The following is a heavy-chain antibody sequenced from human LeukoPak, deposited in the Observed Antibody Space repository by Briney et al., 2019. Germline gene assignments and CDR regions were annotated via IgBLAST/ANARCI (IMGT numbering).Heavy chain of an antibody. CDR2: INHSGST. J-gene: IGHJ4*02. Sequence: PSETLSLTCAVYGGSFSGYYWSWIRQPPGKGLEWIGEINHSGSTNYNPSLKSRVTISVDTSKNQFSLKLYSVTAADTAVYYCRVSSSSYFSVDSWGQGTLVTASS. D-gene: IGHD6-13*01. V-gene: IGHV4-34*03. CDR3: RVSSSSYFSVDS. CDR1: GGSFSGYY.